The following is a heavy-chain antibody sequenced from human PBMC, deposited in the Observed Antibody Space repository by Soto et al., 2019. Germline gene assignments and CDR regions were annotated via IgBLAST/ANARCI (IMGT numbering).Heavy chain of an antibody. CDR1: GGSISSGDYH. J-gene: IGHJ6*03. V-gene: IGHV4-31*03. CDR2: IYYSGTT. CDR3: AREVIVVVPAARYMDV. Sequence: QVQLQESGPGMVKPSQTLSLTCTVSGGSISSGDYHWSGIRQHPGKGLEWIGYIYYSGTTYYNPSLKGRVTISVDTSKNQFSLKLSSVTAADTAVYYCAREVIVVVPAARYMDVWGKGTTVTVSS. D-gene: IGHD2-2*01.